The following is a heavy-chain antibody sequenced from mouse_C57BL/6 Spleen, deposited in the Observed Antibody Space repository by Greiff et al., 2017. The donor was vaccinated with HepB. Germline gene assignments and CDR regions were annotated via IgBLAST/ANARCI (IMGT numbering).Heavy chain of an antibody. Sequence: VKLQESGAELVKPGASVKISCKASGYAFSSYWMNWVKQRPGKGLEWIGQIYPGDGDTNYNGKFKGKATLTADKSSSTAYMQLSSLTSEDSAVYFCARYYYGSPYYFDYWGQGTTLTVSS. CDR1: GYAFSSYW. V-gene: IGHV1-80*01. D-gene: IGHD1-1*01. CDR3: ARYYYGSPYYFDY. J-gene: IGHJ2*01. CDR2: IYPGDGDT.